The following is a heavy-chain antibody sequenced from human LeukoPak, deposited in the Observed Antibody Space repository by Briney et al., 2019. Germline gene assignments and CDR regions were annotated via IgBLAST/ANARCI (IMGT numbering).Heavy chain of an antibody. J-gene: IGHJ4*02. V-gene: IGHV3-33*01. CDR2: IWFDGSNK. CDR3: ARDQGPYNSYFDY. Sequence: GTSLRLSCAVSGFTFSDYALHWVRQAPGKGLEWVAVIWFDGSNKYYADSVKGRFTISRDTSENTLHLQMNSLRDEDTAVYYCARDQGPYNSYFDYWGQGTLVTVSS. CDR1: GFTFSDYA. D-gene: IGHD3-10*01.